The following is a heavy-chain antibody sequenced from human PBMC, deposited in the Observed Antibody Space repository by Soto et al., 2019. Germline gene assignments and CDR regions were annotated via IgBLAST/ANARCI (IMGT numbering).Heavy chain of an antibody. J-gene: IGHJ3*02. D-gene: IGHD6-25*01. CDR2: IIPISGTA. CDR3: VRFHSGLGAFDI. V-gene: IGHV1-69*01. Sequence: QVQLVQSGAEVKKPGSSVKVSCKASGGTFSSYAISWVRQAPGQGLEWMGGIIPISGTANYAQKFQGRVTITADDSTSTAYMELSSLRSEDTAVYYCVRFHSGLGAFDIWGQGTMVTVSS. CDR1: GGTFSSYA.